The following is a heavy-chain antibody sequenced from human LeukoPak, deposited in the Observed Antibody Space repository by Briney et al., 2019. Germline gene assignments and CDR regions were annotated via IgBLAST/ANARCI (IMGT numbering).Heavy chain of an antibody. J-gene: IGHJ4*02. CDR2: ISYDGSNK. D-gene: IGHD5-18*01. V-gene: IGHV3-30*04. Sequence: GGSLRLSCAASGFTFGSYAMHWVRQAPGKGLEWVAVISYDGSNKYYADSVKGRFTISRDNSENTLYLQMNSLGAEDTAVYYCARDLFHTAMANYWGQGTLVTVSS. CDR3: ARDLFHTAMANY. CDR1: GFTFGSYA.